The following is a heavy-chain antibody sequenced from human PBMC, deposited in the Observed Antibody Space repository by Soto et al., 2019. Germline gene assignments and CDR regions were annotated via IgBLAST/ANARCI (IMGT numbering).Heavy chain of an antibody. CDR1: GFSFSSYA. CDR2: ISAGGDGT. D-gene: IGHD3-10*01. J-gene: IGHJ4*02. Sequence: EVQLLESGGDLVQPGGSLRLSCAASGFSFSSYAMGWVRQAPGKGLDWVSSISAGGDGTYYADSVKGRFTISRDNSKNTVDLEMYSLRADDTAVYYCADGGRDPYYWGPGTLVTVSS. V-gene: IGHV3-23*01. CDR3: ADGGRDPYY.